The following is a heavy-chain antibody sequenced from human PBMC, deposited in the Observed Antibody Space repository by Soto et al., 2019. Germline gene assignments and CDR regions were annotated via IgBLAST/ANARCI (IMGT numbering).Heavy chain of an antibody. D-gene: IGHD6-6*01. CDR1: GASISRGGYS. V-gene: IGHV4-30-2*01. CDR3: ARGSSSYYDYGMDV. CDR2: IYDSGST. Sequence: SETLSLTCAVSGASISRGGYSWTLIRQPPGKALEWIGNIYDSGSTSYNPSLKSRVTISVDTSKNQFSLRLTSVTAADTAVYFCARGSSSYYDYGMDVWGQGTTVTVSS. J-gene: IGHJ6*02.